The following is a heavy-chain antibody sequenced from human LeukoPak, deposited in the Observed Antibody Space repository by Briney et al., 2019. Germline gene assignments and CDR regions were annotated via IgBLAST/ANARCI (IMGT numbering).Heavy chain of an antibody. D-gene: IGHD5-18*01. CDR3: ARDVDTAMPEGYFDY. CDR1: GYTFTSYY. CDR2: INPSGGST. J-gene: IGHJ4*02. V-gene: IGHV1-46*01. Sequence: ASVKVSCKASGYTFTSYYMHWVRQAPGQGLEWMGIINPSGGSTSYAQKFQGRVTMTRDTSTSTVYMELSSLRSEDTAVYYCARDVDTAMPEGYFDYWGQGTLVTVSS.